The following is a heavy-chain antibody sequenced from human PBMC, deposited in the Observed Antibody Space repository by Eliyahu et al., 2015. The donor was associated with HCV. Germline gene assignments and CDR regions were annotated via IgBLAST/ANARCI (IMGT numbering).Heavy chain of an antibody. V-gene: IGHV6-1*01. CDR3: ARSSYGDYLDAFDI. D-gene: IGHD4-17*01. CDR1: GDSVXTXSAA. Sequence: QVXLQQSGPGLVKPSQTLSLTXAISGDSVXTXSAAWNXIRQSPSRGLEWLGRTYYRSKWYNNYAVSVKSRITINPDTSKNQFSLQLNSVTPEDTAVYYCARSSYGDYLDAFDIWGQGTMVTVSS. J-gene: IGHJ3*02. CDR2: TYYRSKWYN.